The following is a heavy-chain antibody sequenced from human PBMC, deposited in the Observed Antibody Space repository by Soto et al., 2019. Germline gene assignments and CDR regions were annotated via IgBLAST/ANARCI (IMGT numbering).Heavy chain of an antibody. J-gene: IGHJ4*02. D-gene: IGHD1-26*01. CDR1: GYTFTDYD. CDR3: ARFVRHQLPTIDY. CDR2: MNPSSGYT. Sequence: ASVKVSCKASGYTFTDYDINWVRLATGQGLEWMGWMNPSSGYTGYAQKFQGRVTMTWDTSISTAYMELSSLTSADTAVYYCARFVRHQLPTIDYWGQGALVTV. V-gene: IGHV1-8*01.